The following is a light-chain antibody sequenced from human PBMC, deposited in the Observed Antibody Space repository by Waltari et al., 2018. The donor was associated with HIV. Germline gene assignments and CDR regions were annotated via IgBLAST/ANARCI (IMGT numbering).Light chain of an antibody. V-gene: IGKV3-20*01. CDR1: QSLRGNA. CDR2: GTS. J-gene: IGKJ2*01. CDR3: QQFTGSPPYT. Sequence: EIVLTQSPGTLSLSPGERATLSCRASQSLRGNALAWYQQKPGQAPRLLIYGTSSRATGISDRWSASGSGTDFTLTISRLEPEDFAVYYCQQFTGSPPYTFGQGTKLEIK.